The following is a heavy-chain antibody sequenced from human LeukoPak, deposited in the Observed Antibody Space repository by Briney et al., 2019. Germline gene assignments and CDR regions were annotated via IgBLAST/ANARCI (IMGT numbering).Heavy chain of an antibody. CDR3: ARSGGQQWLLLFDY. CDR1: GDSVSSNSAA. CDR2: TYYRSKWYN. Sequence: SQTLSLTCAISGDSVSSNSAAWNSVRQSPSRGLEWLGRTYYRSKWYNDYAVSVKSRITINPDTSKNQFSLQLNSVTPEDTAVYYCARSGGQQWLLLFDYWGQGTLVTVSS. D-gene: IGHD6-19*01. V-gene: IGHV6-1*01. J-gene: IGHJ4*02.